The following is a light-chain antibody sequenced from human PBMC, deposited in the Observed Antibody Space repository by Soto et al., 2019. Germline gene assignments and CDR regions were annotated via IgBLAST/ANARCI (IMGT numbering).Light chain of an antibody. CDR1: QSVSSY. Sequence: EIVLTQSPATLSLSPGERATLSCRASQSVSSYLAWYQQKPGQAPRLLIYDASNRATGIPARFSGSGSGTDFTLTISSLETKDFAVYYCQQRRNWPPTYTFGQGTKLEI. CDR3: QQRRNWPPTYT. V-gene: IGKV3-11*01. J-gene: IGKJ2*01. CDR2: DAS.